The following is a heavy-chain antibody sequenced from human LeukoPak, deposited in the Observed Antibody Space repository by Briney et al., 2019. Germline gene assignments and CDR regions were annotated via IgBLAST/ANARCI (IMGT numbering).Heavy chain of an antibody. V-gene: IGHV4-61*02. CDR2: IYTTGST. CDR1: GGSISSGSYY. J-gene: IGHJ4*02. CDR3: ARDHDYGDYYEY. Sequence: KSSQTLSLTCTVSGGSISSGSYYWRWIRQPAGKGVEWNGRIYTTGSTNYNPSLKSRVTISVDASKNRFSLKLSSVTAVDTAVYYCARDHDYGDYYEYWGQGTLVTVSS. D-gene: IGHD4-17*01.